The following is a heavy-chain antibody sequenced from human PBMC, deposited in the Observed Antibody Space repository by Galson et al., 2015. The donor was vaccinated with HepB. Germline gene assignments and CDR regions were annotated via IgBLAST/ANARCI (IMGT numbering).Heavy chain of an antibody. CDR3: ATVGYYDSSGYFDY. CDR1: GYTLTELS. J-gene: IGHJ4*02. CDR2: FVPEDGET. D-gene: IGHD3-22*01. Sequence: SCKVSGYTLTELSMHWVRQAPGKGLEWMGGFVPEDGETIYAQKFQGRVTMTEDTSTDTAYMELSSLRSEDTAVYYCATVGYYDSSGYFDYWGQGTLVTVSS. V-gene: IGHV1-24*01.